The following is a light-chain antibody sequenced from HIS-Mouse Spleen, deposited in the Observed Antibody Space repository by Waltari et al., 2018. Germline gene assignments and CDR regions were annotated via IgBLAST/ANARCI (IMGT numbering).Light chain of an antibody. J-gene: IGLJ3*02. CDR2: EGS. V-gene: IGLV2-23*01. CDR1: SSDVGRYNL. CDR3: CSYAGSSTWV. Sequence: QSALTQPASVSGSPGQSITIPCTGTSSDVGRYNLVSWYQQHPGNAPNLMIYEGSKRPSGVSNRFSGSKSGNTASLTISGLQAEDEADYYCCSYAGSSTWVFGGGTKLTVL.